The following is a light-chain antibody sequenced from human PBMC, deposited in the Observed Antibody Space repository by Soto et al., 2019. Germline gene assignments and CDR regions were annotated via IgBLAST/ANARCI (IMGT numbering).Light chain of an antibody. Sequence: EIVMTQSPATLSVSPGERATLSCRASQSVSSNLGWYQQKPGQAPSLLIYGASTRATGIPARFSGSGSGTGFTLTISSLQSEDFAFYYCQKYNSWRTSGQGTKGEIK. J-gene: IGKJ1*01. CDR1: QSVSSN. CDR2: GAS. V-gene: IGKV3-15*01. CDR3: QKYNSWRT.